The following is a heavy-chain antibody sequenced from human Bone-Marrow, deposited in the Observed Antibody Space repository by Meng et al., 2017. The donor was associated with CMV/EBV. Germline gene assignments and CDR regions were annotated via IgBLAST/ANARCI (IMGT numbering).Heavy chain of an antibody. V-gene: IGHV1-8*01. J-gene: IGHJ5*02. D-gene: IGHD6-6*01. CDR3: ARDRIAARLNWFDP. Sequence: ASVKVSCKASGYTFTSYDINWVRQATGQGLEWMGWMNPNSGNTGYAQKFQGRVTMTRNTSISQAYMELSSLRSEDTAVYYCARDRIAARLNWFDPWGQGTLVTVSS. CDR1: GYTFTSYD. CDR2: MNPNSGNT.